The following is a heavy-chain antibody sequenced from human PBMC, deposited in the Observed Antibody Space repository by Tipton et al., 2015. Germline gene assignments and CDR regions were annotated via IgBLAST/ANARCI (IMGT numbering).Heavy chain of an antibody. CDR3: ARARGRHGGLFDS. V-gene: IGHV4-61*01. Sequence: TLSLTCTVSGASVSSDSYYWSWIRQPPGKGLEWIAYIYYTGSTNYNPSLKSRVTISLDMSRNQFSLKLSSLTAADTAVYYCARARGRHGGLFDSWGQGTLVTVSS. D-gene: IGHD4-23*01. J-gene: IGHJ4*02. CDR2: IYYTGST. CDR1: GASVSSDSYY.